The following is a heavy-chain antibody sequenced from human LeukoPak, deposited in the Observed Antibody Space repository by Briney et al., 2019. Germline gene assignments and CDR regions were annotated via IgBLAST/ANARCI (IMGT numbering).Heavy chain of an antibody. J-gene: IGHJ4*02. CDR2: FNPYFGGT. CDR1: GYTFTGYY. CDR3: AREYCSGGSCYGIDY. V-gene: IGHV1-2*02. D-gene: IGHD2-15*01. Sequence: ASVKVSCTASGYTFTGYYIHWVRQAHGQGLEWMGWFNPYFGGTNYAQKFQGRVTMTRDTSISTAYMELSRLRSDDTAVYYCAREYCSGGSCYGIDYWGQGTLVTVSS.